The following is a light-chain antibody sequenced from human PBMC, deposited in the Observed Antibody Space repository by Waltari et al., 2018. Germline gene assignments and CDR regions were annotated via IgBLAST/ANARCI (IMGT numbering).Light chain of an antibody. CDR3: QQYYTTRLT. Sequence: DIVLTQSPDSLSVSLGERATINCKSSQSLLYTSDKNNYLAWLQHKRGQPPKLLIHWASAREPGVPDRFSGSGSGTDFTLTISSLQAEDVAVYYCQQYYTTRLTFGGGTNVEIK. J-gene: IGKJ4*01. CDR2: WAS. V-gene: IGKV4-1*01. CDR1: QSLLYTSDKNNY.